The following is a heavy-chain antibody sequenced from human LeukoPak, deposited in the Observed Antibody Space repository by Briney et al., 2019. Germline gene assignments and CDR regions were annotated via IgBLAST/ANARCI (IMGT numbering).Heavy chain of an antibody. D-gene: IGHD3-3*01. Sequence: GASVKVSCKASGYTFTSYYMHWVRQAPGQGLEWMGIINPSGGSTSYAQKFQGRVTMTRDMSTSTVYMELSSLRSEDTAVYYCARDGIEWLLSAEWGWYNWFDPWGQGTLVTVSS. CDR1: GYTFTSYY. CDR3: ARDGIEWLLSAEWGWYNWFDP. CDR2: INPSGGST. J-gene: IGHJ5*02. V-gene: IGHV1-46*01.